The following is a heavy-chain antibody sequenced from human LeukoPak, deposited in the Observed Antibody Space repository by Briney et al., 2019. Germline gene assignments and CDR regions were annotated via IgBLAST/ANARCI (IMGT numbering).Heavy chain of an antibody. CDR2: IYTSGST. D-gene: IGHD3-22*01. CDR1: GGSISSGSYY. CDR3: ARDNYYDSSGQPGFDY. V-gene: IGHV4-61*02. Sequence: SETLSLTCTVSGGSISSGSYYWSWIRQPAGKGLERIGRIYTSGSTNYNPSLKSRVTISVDTSKNQFSLKLSSVTAADTAVYYCARDNYYDSSGQPGFDYWGQGTLVTVSS. J-gene: IGHJ4*02.